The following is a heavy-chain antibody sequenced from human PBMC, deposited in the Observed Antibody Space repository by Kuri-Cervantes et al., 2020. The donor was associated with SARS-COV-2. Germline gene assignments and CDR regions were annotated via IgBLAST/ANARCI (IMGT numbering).Heavy chain of an antibody. J-gene: IGHJ2*01. CDR2: ISSGSSTI. CDR1: GFTFSDYT. CDR3: ARDPHITLIRGAYFDL. D-gene: IGHD3-10*01. V-gene: IGHV3-48*01. Sequence: GGSLRLSCAASGFTFSDYTMNWVRQAPGKGLEWVSYISSGSSTIYYADSVKGRFTISRDNARNSLYLQMNSLRAEDTAVYYCARDPHITLIRGAYFDLWGRGTLVTVSS.